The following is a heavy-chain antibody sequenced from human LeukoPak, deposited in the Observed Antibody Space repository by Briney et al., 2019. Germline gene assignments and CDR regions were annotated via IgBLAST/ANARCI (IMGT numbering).Heavy chain of an antibody. D-gene: IGHD6-13*01. J-gene: IGHJ4*02. CDR1: GFTFSNYW. Sequence: GGSLRLSCATSGFTFSNYWMSWVRQAPGKGLEWVSVIYSGGSTYYADSVKGRFTISRDYSKNTLYLQMNSLRVEDTAVYYCATRYSSSWYLDYWGQGTLVTVSS. CDR3: ATRYSSSWYLDY. V-gene: IGHV3-66*01. CDR2: IYSGGST.